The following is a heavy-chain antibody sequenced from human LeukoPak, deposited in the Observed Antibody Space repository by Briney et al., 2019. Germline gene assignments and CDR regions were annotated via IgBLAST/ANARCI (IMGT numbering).Heavy chain of an antibody. CDR2: ISSRCSTI. CDR1: HFTFYSYW. D-gene: IGHD6-19*01. CDR3: ARVGFGYSSFRGSPGTYYFDY. J-gene: IGHJ4*02. V-gene: IGHV3-48*04. Sequence: GGSLRLSCAASHFTFYSYWMSWVRQARGEGLEWVSYISSRCSTIYYADSVKGRFTISRDNAKNSLYLQMNSLRAEDTAVYYCARVGFGYSSFRGSPGTYYFDYWGQGTLVTVSS.